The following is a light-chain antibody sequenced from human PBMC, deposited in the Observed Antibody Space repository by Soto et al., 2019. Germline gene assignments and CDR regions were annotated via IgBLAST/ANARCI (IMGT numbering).Light chain of an antibody. CDR3: ASWDDRLGAVI. CDR1: SSNIGGTNY. V-gene: IGLV1-47*02. Sequence: VLTRPPSASGTPGQKVFISCSGSSSNIGGTNYAYWYQQLPGAAPKLLMHSNNLRPSGVPERISGSKFGTAASLAISGLRSEDEAVYYCASWDDRLGAVIFGGGTKVTVL. CDR2: SNN. J-gene: IGLJ2*01.